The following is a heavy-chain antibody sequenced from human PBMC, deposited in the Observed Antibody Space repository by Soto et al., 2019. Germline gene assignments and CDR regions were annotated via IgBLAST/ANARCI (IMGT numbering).Heavy chain of an antibody. J-gene: IGHJ4*02. D-gene: IGHD2-2*01. Sequence: GGSLRLSCAASGFTFSDYWMSWVRQAPGKGPEWVANIKFDGSEKQYVDSVKGRFSISRDNSRNSLFLQMNSLRAGDTAVYYCVKDGGYCSSTTCYSPRNHYFDSWGQGTLVTSPQ. CDR1: GFTFSDYW. V-gene: IGHV3-7*03. CDR3: VKDGGYCSSTTCYSPRNHYFDS. CDR2: IKFDGSEK.